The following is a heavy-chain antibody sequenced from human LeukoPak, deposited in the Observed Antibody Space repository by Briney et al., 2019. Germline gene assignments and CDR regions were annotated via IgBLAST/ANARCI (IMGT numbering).Heavy chain of an antibody. Sequence: GGSLRLSCAASGFTFSSYGMHWVRQAPGKGLEWVAFIRYDGSNKYYADSVKGRFTISRDNSKNTLYLQMNSLRAEDTAVYYCARIQLWRVTGWFDPWGQGTLVTVSS. CDR1: GFTFSSYG. V-gene: IGHV3-30*02. D-gene: IGHD5-18*01. CDR2: IRYDGSNK. CDR3: ARIQLWRVTGWFDP. J-gene: IGHJ5*02.